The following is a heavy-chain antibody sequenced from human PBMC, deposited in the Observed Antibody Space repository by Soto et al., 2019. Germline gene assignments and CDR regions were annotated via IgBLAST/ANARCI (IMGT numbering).Heavy chain of an antibody. CDR1: GYTFTNYG. CDR3: ERGGWNYGPGPFDL. D-gene: IGHD1-7*01. V-gene: IGHV1-18*04. Sequence: QVQLVQSGTEVKTPGASVKVSCPASGYTFTNYGINWVRQAPGQGLEGMAWISAYNGKTHHEQFVQDRVSMTTDTSTRTAYIALTSQRSDDTAVYCGERGGWNYGPGPFDLWGKGTMVTVSS. J-gene: IGHJ3*01. CDR2: ISAYNGKT.